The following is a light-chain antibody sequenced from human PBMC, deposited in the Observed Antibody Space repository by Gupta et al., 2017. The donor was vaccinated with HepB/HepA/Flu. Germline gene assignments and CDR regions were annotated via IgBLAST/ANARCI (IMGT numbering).Light chain of an antibody. CDR1: QSVSRY. CDR3: QHRINCPIT. Sequence: EIVFTHSPVTLSLSPGERATLSCRASQSVSRYLAWYQQKPGQPPRLLVFDASNRANGVPARFSGSGSGTEFTLTISSLEPEDFAVYYCQHRINCPITFGRGTKVDIK. J-gene: IGKJ4*01. CDR2: DAS. V-gene: IGKV3-11*01.